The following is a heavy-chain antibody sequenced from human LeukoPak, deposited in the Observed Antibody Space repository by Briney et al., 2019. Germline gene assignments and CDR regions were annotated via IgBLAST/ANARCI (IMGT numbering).Heavy chain of an antibody. D-gene: IGHD3-10*01. V-gene: IGHV3-21*01. J-gene: IGHJ5*02. CDR1: GFTFSSYS. CDR3: ARGEELLWFGELFGWFDP. CDR2: ISSSSSYI. Sequence: GFLRLSCAASGFTFSSYSMNWVRQAPGKGLEWVSSISSSSSYIYYADSVKGRFTISRDNAKNSLYLQMNSLRAEDTAVYYCARGEELLWFGELFGWFDPWGQGTLVTVS.